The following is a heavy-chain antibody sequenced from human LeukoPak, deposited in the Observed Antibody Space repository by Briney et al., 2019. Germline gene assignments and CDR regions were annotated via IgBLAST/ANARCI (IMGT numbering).Heavy chain of an antibody. CDR2: TSHDRSTT. J-gene: IGHJ4*02. D-gene: IGHD2/OR15-2a*01. CDR3: ARARPLGFFNF. Sequence: GGSLSRSSACGFDFNYYAIHWVRQAPGKGLEWVAMTSHDRSTTYNEDSVKGRFSISSDKSKNALFQQLNSLRDDDTAVYYVARARPLGFFNFWGQGTLVCVSS. V-gene: IGHV3-30*04. CDR1: GFDFNYYA.